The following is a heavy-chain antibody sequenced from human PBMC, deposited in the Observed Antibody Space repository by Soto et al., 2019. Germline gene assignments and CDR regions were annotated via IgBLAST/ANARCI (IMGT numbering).Heavy chain of an antibody. D-gene: IGHD6-19*01. J-gene: IGHJ6*02. CDR2: IWYDGSKE. CDR1: GFTFITWA. CDR3: AKDLSKLGYSSGWPL. V-gene: IGHV3-33*06. Sequence: GGSLRFSCPPGGFTFITWAFRWVSQAQAKGLEWVAVIWYDGSKEYYADSVKGRFTISRDNSKSTLSLQMNSLRADDTAVYYCAKDLSKLGYSSGWPLWGQGTTVTVSS.